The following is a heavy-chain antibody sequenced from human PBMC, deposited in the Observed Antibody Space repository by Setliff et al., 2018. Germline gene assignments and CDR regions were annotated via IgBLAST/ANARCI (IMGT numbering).Heavy chain of an antibody. J-gene: IGHJ6*02. CDR2: IYTSGST. CDR3: ARGGLWSGELLWKYYYYGMDV. CDR1: GGSISSGSYY. V-gene: IGHV4-61*02. D-gene: IGHD3-10*01. Sequence: NPSETLSLTCTVSGGSISSGSYYWSWIRQPAGKGLEWIGRIYTSGSTNYNPSLKSRVTISVDTSKNQFSLKLSSVTAADTAVYYCARGGLWSGELLWKYYYYGMDVWGQGTTVTVSS.